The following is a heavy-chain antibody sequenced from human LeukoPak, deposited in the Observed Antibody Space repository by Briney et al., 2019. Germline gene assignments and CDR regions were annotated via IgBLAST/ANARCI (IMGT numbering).Heavy chain of an antibody. J-gene: IGHJ3*02. CDR3: ARVKFKNERAFDI. V-gene: IGHV1-2*02. Sequence: ASVKLSCKASGYTFTGYYMHWVRQAPGQGLEWMGWINPNSDGTNYTQKFQGRVTMTRDTSISTAYMELSRLRSDDTAVYYCARVKFKNERAFDIWGQGTMVTVSS. CDR2: INPNSDGT. CDR1: GYTFTGYY.